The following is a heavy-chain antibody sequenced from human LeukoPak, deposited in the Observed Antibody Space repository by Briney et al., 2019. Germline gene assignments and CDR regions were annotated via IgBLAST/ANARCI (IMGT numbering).Heavy chain of an antibody. CDR3: ARGRGSGSGRRFDP. D-gene: IGHD3-10*01. Sequence: SETLSLTCAVYGGSFSGYYWSWIRQPPGKGLEWIGEINHSGSTNYNPSLKSRVTISVDTSKNQFSLKLSSVTAADTAVYYCARGRGSGSGRRFDPWGQGTLVTVSS. V-gene: IGHV4-34*01. J-gene: IGHJ5*02. CDR2: INHSGST. CDR1: GGSFSGYY.